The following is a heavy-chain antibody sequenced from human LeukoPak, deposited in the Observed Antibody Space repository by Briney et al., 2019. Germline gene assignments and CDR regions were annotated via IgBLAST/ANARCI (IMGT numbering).Heavy chain of an antibody. Sequence: PGGSLRLSCAASGFTFSSYAMSWVRQAPGKGLEWVSAIGGSGDTTYYADSVKGRFTISRDNSKNTLYLQMNSLRAEDTAVYYCAKVAIILTGLDAFDIWGQGTMVTVSS. CDR1: GFTFSSYA. V-gene: IGHV3-23*01. CDR2: IGGSGDTT. J-gene: IGHJ3*02. D-gene: IGHD3-9*01. CDR3: AKVAIILTGLDAFDI.